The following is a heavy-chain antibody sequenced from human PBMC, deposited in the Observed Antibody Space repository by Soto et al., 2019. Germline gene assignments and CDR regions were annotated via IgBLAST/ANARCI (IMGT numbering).Heavy chain of an antibody. CDR2: ISYDGSNK. J-gene: IGHJ4*02. CDR1: GFTFSSYA. Sequence: GGSLRLSCAASGFTFSSYAMHWVRQAPGKGLEWVAVISYDGSNKYYHPSLKSRVAVSVDTSKNQFSLKLSSVTAADTAVYYCARAPWDAALGVITLDYWSRGTLVTVSS. V-gene: IGHV3-30*09. D-gene: IGHD3-16*01. CDR3: ARAPWDAALGVITLDY.